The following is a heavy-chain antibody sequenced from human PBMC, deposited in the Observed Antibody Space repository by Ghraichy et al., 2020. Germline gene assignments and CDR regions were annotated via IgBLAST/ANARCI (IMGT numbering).Heavy chain of an antibody. CDR2: ISSGGNT. J-gene: IGHJ4*02. CDR1: GGSIKSGNFY. Sequence: LRLSCTVSGGSIKSGNFYWSWIRQPAGKGLEWIGRISSGGNTNYNPSLKSRVTLSIDTSENQFSLKLSSVTAADTALYYFARETYTFGPEIDSWGQGTLVTVSS. D-gene: IGHD5-18*01. V-gene: IGHV4-61*02. CDR3: ARETYTFGPEIDS.